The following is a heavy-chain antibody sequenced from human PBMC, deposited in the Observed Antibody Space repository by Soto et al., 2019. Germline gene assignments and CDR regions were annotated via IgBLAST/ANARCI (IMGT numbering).Heavy chain of an antibody. D-gene: IGHD2-2*01. CDR1: GYTFTSYA. Sequence: RASVKVSCKASGYTFTSYAMHWVRQAPGQRLEWMGWINAGNGNTNYAQQFQGRVTMTTGTSTSTAYMELRSLRSDDTAMYFCAIYHLELFRFDYWGQGTLVTVSS. CDR3: AIYHLELFRFDY. CDR2: INAGNGNT. V-gene: IGHV1-3*01. J-gene: IGHJ4*02.